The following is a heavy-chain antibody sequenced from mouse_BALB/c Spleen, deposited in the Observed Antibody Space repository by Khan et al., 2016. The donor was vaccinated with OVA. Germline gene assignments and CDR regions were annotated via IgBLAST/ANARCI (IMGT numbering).Heavy chain of an antibody. CDR2: ISYSGNT. Sequence: EVQLQESGPGLVKPSQSLSLTCTVTGYSIASDYAWNWIRQFPGNKLEWMGFISYSGNTNYNPSLKSRISITRDTSKNQFFLQLNSVTSEDTATYYCARVYGGDFDYWSQGTTLTVSS. CDR1: GYSIASDYA. D-gene: IGHD1-1*01. CDR3: ARVYGGDFDY. V-gene: IGHV3-2*02. J-gene: IGHJ2*01.